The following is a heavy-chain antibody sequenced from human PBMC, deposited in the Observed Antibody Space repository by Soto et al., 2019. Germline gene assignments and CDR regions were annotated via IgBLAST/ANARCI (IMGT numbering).Heavy chain of an antibody. J-gene: IGHJ4*02. CDR1: GDSVSSDSVA. Sequence: QVQLQQSGPGLVKPSQTLSLTCAISGDSVSSDSVAWNWIRQSPSRGLEWLGRTYYRSKCYNDYAVSLQSRITINADTSKNQFYLQLKSVTPEDTAVYYCARHNSGWLDFDYWGQGTVVTVSS. CDR3: ARHNSGWLDFDY. V-gene: IGHV6-1*01. D-gene: IGHD6-19*01. CDR2: TYYRSKCYN.